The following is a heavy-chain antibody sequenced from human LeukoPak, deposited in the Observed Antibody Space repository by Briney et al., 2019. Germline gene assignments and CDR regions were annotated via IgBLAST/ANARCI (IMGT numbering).Heavy chain of an antibody. V-gene: IGHV1-2*02. Sequence: ASVKVSCKASGYTFTGYYLHWVRQAPGQGLEWMGWVKPNSGDTYYAQKFQGRVTMTRDTSISTAYMELSRLTSDDTAIYYCEKDLTYWGQGTLVTVSS. J-gene: IGHJ4*02. CDR2: VKPNSGDT. CDR3: EKDLTY. CDR1: GYTFTGYY.